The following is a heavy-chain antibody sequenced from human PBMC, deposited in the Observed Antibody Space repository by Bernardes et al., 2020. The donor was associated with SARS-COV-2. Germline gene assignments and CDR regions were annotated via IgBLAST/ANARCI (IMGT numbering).Heavy chain of an antibody. CDR1: GYSLSELS. CDR2: FDRHEDET. CDR3: VTEVVGYGENVFDH. Sequence: ASVKVSCKVSGYSLSELSIHWVRQAPGEGLEWVGGFDRHEDETVYPQKFQGRVTITEDTSTDTAYMAVSSLRSDDTAVYYCVTEVVGYGENVFDHWGQGSLVSVSS. D-gene: IGHD4-17*01. J-gene: IGHJ4*02. V-gene: IGHV1-24*01.